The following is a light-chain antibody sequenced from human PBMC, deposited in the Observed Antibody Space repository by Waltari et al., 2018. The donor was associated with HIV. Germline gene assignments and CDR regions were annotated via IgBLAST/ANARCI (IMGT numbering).Light chain of an antibody. Sequence: QSALTQPASVSVSPGQSITISCTGTSSDVGGYNYVSWYQQHPGKAPKLMIYEVSNRPSGVSYRVSGSKSGNTASLTISGLQAEDEADYYCSSYTSSSTLVFGGGTKLTVL. CDR2: EVS. CDR3: SSYTSSSTLV. V-gene: IGLV2-14*01. J-gene: IGLJ2*01. CDR1: SSDVGGYNY.